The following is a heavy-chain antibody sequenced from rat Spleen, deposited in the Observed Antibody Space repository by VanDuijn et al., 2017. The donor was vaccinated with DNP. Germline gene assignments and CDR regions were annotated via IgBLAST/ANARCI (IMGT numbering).Heavy chain of an antibody. CDR2: LSSGGSS. V-gene: IGHV2-6*01. D-gene: IGHD4-4*01. Sequence: QVQLTESGPGLVQPSQTLSLTCTVSGFSLTSYSVCWVRQPPGKGLEWIATLSSGGSSYYNSALKSRLSISRDTSKSQVFLKMNSLQTEDTAMYFCARSRNSGSDYYAMEAWGQGTSVTVSS. CDR1: GFSLTSYS. J-gene: IGHJ4*01. CDR3: ARSRNSGSDYYAMEA.